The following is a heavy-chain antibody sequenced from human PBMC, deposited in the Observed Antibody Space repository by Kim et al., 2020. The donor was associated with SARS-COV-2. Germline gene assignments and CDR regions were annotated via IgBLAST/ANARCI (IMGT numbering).Heavy chain of an antibody. CDR1: GYSFSNYG. V-gene: IGHV1-18*01. D-gene: IGHD3-22*01. CDR3: APYYDSNSYRGQWD. J-gene: IGHJ4*01. CDR2: ISSNSGHT. Sequence: ASVKVSCKATGYSFSNYGLVWARQAPGQGLEWMGWISSNSGHTKYAQNVQGRVTLTTDTSTNTGYRKLSSLRSDDTAVYYCAPYYDSNSYRGQWDWGQGTPVTVSS.